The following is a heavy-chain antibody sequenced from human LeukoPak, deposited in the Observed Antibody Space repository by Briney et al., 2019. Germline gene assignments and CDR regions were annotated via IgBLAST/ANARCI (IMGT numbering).Heavy chain of an antibody. CDR2: ISGSGGST. V-gene: IGHV3-23*01. CDR3: AKTYSSSWYVDYYYYYMDV. J-gene: IGHJ6*03. CDR1: GFTFSSYA. D-gene: IGHD6-13*01. Sequence: PGGSLRLSCAASGFTFSSYAMSWVRQAPGKGLEWVSAISGSGGSTYYADSVKGWFTISRDNSKNTLYLQMNSLRAEDTAVYYCAKTYSSSWYVDYYYYYMDVWGKGTTVTVSS.